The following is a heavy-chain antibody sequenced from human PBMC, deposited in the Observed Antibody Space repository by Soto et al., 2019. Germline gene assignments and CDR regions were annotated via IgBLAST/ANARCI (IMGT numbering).Heavy chain of an antibody. Sequence: PXXTLSLPFTVSGASISSSSYYWGLIRQPPGKGLEWIGSIHYSGSTYYNPSLKSRVTISVDTSKNQFSLKLSSVTAADTAVYYCARHADVSNFDYWGQGTLVTVSS. J-gene: IGHJ4*02. CDR2: IHYSGST. CDR1: GASISSSSYY. CDR3: ARHADVSNFDY. V-gene: IGHV4-39*01.